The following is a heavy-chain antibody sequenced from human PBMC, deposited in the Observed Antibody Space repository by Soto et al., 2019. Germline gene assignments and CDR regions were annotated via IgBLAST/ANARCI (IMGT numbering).Heavy chain of an antibody. CDR1: GYTFTGYY. J-gene: IGHJ6*02. D-gene: IGHD5-12*01. CDR3: ARGQYSGYDYDLYYYYGMDV. CDR2: INPNSGGT. V-gene: IGHV1-2*04. Sequence: GASVKVYCKASGYTFTGYYMHWVRQAPGQGLEWMGWINPNSGGTNYAQKFQGWVTMTRDTSISTAYMELSRLRSDDTAVYYCARGQYSGYDYDLYYYYGMDVWGQGTTVTVSS.